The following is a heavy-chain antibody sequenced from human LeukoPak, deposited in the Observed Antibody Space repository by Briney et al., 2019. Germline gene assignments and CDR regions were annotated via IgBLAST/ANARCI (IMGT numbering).Heavy chain of an antibody. Sequence: GGSLRLSCAASGFTFSSYSMNWVRQAPGKGLEWVSSISSSSSYIYYADSVKGRFTISRDNAKNSLYLQMNSLRAEDTAVYYCAREPFLAVGATDYWGQGTLVTVSS. CDR2: ISSSSSYI. CDR1: GFTFSSYS. D-gene: IGHD1-26*01. V-gene: IGHV3-21*01. CDR3: AREPFLAVGATDY. J-gene: IGHJ4*02.